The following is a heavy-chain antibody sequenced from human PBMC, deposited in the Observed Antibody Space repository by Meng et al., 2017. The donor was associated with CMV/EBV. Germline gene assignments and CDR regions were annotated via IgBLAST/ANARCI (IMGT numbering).Heavy chain of an antibody. J-gene: IGHJ6*02. V-gene: IGHV1-69*05. D-gene: IGHD2-2*01. CDR1: GGTFSSYA. CDR3: ARVDIVVVPAAEETYYYYGMGV. CDR2: IIPIFGTA. Sequence: SVKVSCKASGGTFSSYAISWVRQAPGQGLEWMGGIIPIFGTANYAQKFQGRVTITTDESTSTAYMELSSLRSEDTAVYYCARVDIVVVPAAEETYYYYGMGVWGQGTTVTVSS.